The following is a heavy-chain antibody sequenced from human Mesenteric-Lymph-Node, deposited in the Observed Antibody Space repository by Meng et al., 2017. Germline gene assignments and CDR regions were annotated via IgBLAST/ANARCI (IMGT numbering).Heavy chain of an antibody. Sequence: QVQLVQSGAEVKKPGASVKVSCKASGYTFTSYAMHWVRQAPGQRLEWMGWINAGNGNTKYSQKFQGRVTITRDTSASTAHMELSSLRSEDTAVYYCARGYSSGWYGDYFDYWGQGTLVTVSS. V-gene: IGHV1-3*01. J-gene: IGHJ4*02. D-gene: IGHD6-19*01. CDR2: INAGNGNT. CDR3: ARGYSSGWYGDYFDY. CDR1: GYTFTSYA.